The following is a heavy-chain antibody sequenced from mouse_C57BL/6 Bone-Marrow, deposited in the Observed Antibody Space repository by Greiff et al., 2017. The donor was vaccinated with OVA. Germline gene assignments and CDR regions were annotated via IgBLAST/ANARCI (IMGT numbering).Heavy chain of an antibody. CDR1: GYTFTDYY. Sequence: EVQLVESGPVLVKPGASVKMSCKASGYTFTDYYMNWVKQSHGKSLEWIGVINPYNGGTSYNQKFKGKATLTVDKSSSTAYMELNSLTSEDSAVYYCARYDGFDYWGQGTTLTVSS. D-gene: IGHD2-3*01. CDR3: ARYDGFDY. V-gene: IGHV1-19*01. CDR2: INPYNGGT. J-gene: IGHJ2*01.